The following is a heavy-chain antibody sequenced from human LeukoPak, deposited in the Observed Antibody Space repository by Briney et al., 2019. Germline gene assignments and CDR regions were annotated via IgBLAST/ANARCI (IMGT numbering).Heavy chain of an antibody. J-gene: IGHJ4*02. D-gene: IGHD3-22*01. CDR3: AKDGTYYYDSSGYYYGYYFDY. CDR2: IYSGGST. CDR1: GFTVSSNY. V-gene: IGHV3-66*01. Sequence: GGSLRLSCAASGFTVSSNYMSWVRQAPGKGLEWVSVIYSGGSTYYADSVKGRFTISRDNSKNTLYLQMNSLRAEDTAVYYCAKDGTYYYDSSGYYYGYYFDYWGQGTLVTVSS.